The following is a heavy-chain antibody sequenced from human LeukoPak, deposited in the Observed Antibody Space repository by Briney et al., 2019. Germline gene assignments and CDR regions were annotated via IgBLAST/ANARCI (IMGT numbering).Heavy chain of an antibody. Sequence: PGGSLRLSCEVSGFAFSSYWMSWVRRAPGKGLQCVAIIIQDGSAKYYVDSVRGRFTISRDNAKNSLYLQMNSLRDDDTAVYYCTRDPRELDYCGQGSLVTVSS. V-gene: IGHV3-7*05. CDR3: TRDPRELDY. D-gene: IGHD5-24*01. CDR2: IIQDGSAK. J-gene: IGHJ4*02. CDR1: GFAFSSYW.